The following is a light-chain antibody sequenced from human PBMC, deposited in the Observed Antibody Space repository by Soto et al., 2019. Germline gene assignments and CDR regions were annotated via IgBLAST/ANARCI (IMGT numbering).Light chain of an antibody. CDR3: QQRSNWLLT. CDR1: QSVSSY. CDR2: DAS. J-gene: IGKJ4*01. V-gene: IGKV3-11*01. Sequence: EIVLTQSPATLSLSPGERATLSCRASQSVSSYLAWYQQKPGQAPWLLIYDASNRATGIPARFSGSGSGTPFPLPITSLEHEHFEVYYCQQRSNWLLTFGGGTKVDIK.